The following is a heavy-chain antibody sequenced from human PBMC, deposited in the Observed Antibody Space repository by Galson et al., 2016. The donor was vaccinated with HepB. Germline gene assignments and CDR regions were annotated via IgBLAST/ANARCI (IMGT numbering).Heavy chain of an antibody. V-gene: IGHV1-46*01. CDR1: GYSFISYH. J-gene: IGHJ6*02. D-gene: IGHD3-9*01. Sequence: SVKVSCKASGYSFISYHMHWVRQAPDQGLEWVGIINPTVGRTSYAQKFQGRVTMTTDPSTSTVYMELTSLRSEDTAVYYCARVLRYLYSLQSDYYAMDVWGQGTTVIVSS. CDR3: ARVLRYLYSLQSDYYAMDV. CDR2: INPTVGRT.